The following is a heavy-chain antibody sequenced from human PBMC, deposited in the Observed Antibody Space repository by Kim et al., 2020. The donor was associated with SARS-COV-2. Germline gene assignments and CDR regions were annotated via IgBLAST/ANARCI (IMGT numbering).Heavy chain of an antibody. CDR3: ARDERDSSGWANWFDP. CDR2: IYYSGST. J-gene: IGHJ5*02. D-gene: IGHD6-19*01. V-gene: IGHV4-59*13. Sequence: SETLSLTCTVSGGSISSYYWSWIRQPPGKGLEWIRYIYYSGSTNYNASLKSRVTISVDTSKNQFSLKLSSVTAADTAVYYCARDERDSSGWANWFDPWGQGTLVTVSS. CDR1: GGSISSYY.